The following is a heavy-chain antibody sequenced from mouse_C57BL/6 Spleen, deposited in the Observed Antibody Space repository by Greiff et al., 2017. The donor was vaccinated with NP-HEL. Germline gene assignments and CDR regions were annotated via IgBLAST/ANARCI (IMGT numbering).Heavy chain of an antibody. D-gene: IGHD2-4*01. V-gene: IGHV1-82*01. CDR3: ARLGDYEGFDY. CDR1: GYAFSSSW. Sequence: QVHVKQSGPELVKPGASVKISCKASGYAFSSSWMNWVKQRPGKGLEWIGRIYPGDGDTNYNGKFKGKATLTADKSSSTAYMQLSSLTSEDSAVYFCARLGDYEGFDYWGQGTTLTVSS. J-gene: IGHJ2*01. CDR2: IYPGDGDT.